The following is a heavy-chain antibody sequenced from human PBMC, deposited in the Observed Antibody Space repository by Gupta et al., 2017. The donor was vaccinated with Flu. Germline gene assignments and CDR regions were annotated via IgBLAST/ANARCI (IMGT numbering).Heavy chain of an antibody. V-gene: IGHV1-69*04. CDR1: GGTFSSYA. CDR2: IIPILGIA. Sequence: QVQLVQSGAEVKKPGSSVKVSCKASGGTFSSYAISWVRQAPGQGLEWMGRIIPILGIANDAQKLQGRVTMTADKSTSTAYMELSSLRSEDTAVYYCARGIRGNYDGSGSPNLFDYWGQGTLVTVSS. J-gene: IGHJ4*02. D-gene: IGHD3-10*01. CDR3: ARGIRGNYDGSGSPNLFDY.